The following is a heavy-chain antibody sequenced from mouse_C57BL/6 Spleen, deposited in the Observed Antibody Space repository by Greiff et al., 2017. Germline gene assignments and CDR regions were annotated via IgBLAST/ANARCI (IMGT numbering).Heavy chain of an antibody. Sequence: VQLQQSGPELVKPGASVKLSCKASGYTFTSYDINWVKQRPGQGLEWIGWIYPRDGSTKYNEKFKGKATLTVDTSSSTAYMELHSLTAEDSAVYFCARSEYGNFPYAMDYRGQGTSVTVSS. D-gene: IGHD2-1*01. CDR1: GYTFTSYD. CDR3: ARSEYGNFPYAMDY. V-gene: IGHV1-85*01. CDR2: IYPRDGST. J-gene: IGHJ4*01.